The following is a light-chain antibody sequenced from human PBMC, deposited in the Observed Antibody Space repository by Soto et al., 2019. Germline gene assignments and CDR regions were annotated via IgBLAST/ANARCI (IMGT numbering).Light chain of an antibody. J-gene: IGKJ3*01. Sequence: ESMLTQSPATLSLSPGERATLSCRASQSIRRYLAWYQQKPGQAPRLLIYDASNRVTGVPARFSGSGSGTDFTLTISSLEPEDFAVYYCQQRGGWPPVFTFGPGTKVEIK. CDR2: DAS. CDR1: QSIRRY. V-gene: IGKV3-11*01. CDR3: QQRGGWPPVFT.